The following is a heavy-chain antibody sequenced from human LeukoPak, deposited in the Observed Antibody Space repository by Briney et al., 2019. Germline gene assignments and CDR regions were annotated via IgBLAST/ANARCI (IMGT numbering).Heavy chain of an antibody. CDR1: GFTFSSYS. Sequence: GGSLRLSCAASGFTFSSYSMNWVRQAPGKGLEWVSYISSSSSTMYYADSVKGRFTISRDNAKNSLYLQMNGLRAEDTAVYYCARAITVDAFDIWGQGTMVTVSS. V-gene: IGHV3-48*01. CDR2: ISSSSSTM. D-gene: IGHD5-24*01. CDR3: ARAITVDAFDI. J-gene: IGHJ3*02.